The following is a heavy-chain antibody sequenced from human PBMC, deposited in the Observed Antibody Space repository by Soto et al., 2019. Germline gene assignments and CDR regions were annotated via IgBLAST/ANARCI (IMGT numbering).Heavy chain of an antibody. D-gene: IGHD2-21*02. CDR3: ARLPKGSLVTG. CDR1: GFRFSDHS. Sequence: GGSLRLSCVGSGFRFSDHSMHWVRRAPGTGLQWLSYISSSGDRIHYADSVRGRSTVSRDNAKNSLFLRMNSLRDDDTAMYYCARLPKGSLVTGWGQGTQVTVSS. V-gene: IGHV3-48*02. J-gene: IGHJ4*02. CDR2: ISSSGDRI.